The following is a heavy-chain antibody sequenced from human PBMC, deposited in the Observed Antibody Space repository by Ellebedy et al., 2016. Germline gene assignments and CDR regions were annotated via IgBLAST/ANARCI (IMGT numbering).Heavy chain of an antibody. Sequence: ASVKVSXXVSGYTLTELSMHWVRQAPGKGLEWMGGFDPEDGETIYAQKFQGRVTMTEDTSTDTAYMELSSLRSEDTAVYYCATYYYGSGSYYNPYYFDYWGQGTLVTVSS. CDR3: ATYYYGSGSYYNPYYFDY. D-gene: IGHD3-10*01. J-gene: IGHJ4*02. CDR2: FDPEDGET. CDR1: GYTLTELS. V-gene: IGHV1-24*01.